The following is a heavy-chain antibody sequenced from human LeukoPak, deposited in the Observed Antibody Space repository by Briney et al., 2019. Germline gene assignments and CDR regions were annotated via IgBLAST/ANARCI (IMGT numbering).Heavy chain of an antibody. J-gene: IGHJ4*02. CDR3: ARLGDGYSRFDS. Sequence: SETLSLTCTVSGGSISSYYWSWIRQPPRKALEWIGYISYSGNTNYSPSLKSRVTISLDTSKNQFSLKLSSVTAADTAVYYCARLGDGYSRFDSWGQGTLVTVSS. CDR1: GGSISSYY. V-gene: IGHV4-59*01. CDR2: ISYSGNT. D-gene: IGHD5-24*01.